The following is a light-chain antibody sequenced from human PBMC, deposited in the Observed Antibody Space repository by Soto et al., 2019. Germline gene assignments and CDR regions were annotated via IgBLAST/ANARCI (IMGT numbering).Light chain of an antibody. V-gene: IGLV2-8*01. CDR1: KNDIGVYDF. Sequence: QSALTQPPSAPGSPGQSVTISCTGTKNDIGVYDFGSWYQHHPGKAPRLIIYEVVQRPSGVPDRFSGSKCGNTASLTVSGLQGGDEADSFCKSYAGSNTYVFGSGTKLTVL. CDR3: KSYAGSNTYV. J-gene: IGLJ1*01. CDR2: EVV.